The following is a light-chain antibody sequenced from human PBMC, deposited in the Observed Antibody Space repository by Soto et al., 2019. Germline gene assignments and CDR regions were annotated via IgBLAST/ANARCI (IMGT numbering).Light chain of an antibody. CDR3: SSYTTTSTYV. J-gene: IGLJ1*01. Sequence: QSVLTQSASVSGSPGQSVTISCTGTSSDVGGYDYVSWYPQHPGKAPKFMIYEVTNRPSGVSHRFSGSKSGNTASLTISGLQAEDEADYYCSSYTTTSTYVFGTGTKVTVL. CDR1: SSDVGGYDY. CDR2: EVT. V-gene: IGLV2-14*01.